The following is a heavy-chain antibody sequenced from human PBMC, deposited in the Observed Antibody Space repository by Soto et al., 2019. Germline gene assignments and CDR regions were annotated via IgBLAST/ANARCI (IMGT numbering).Heavy chain of an antibody. J-gene: IGHJ3*02. CDR3: ASLAVADVAYGI. D-gene: IGHD6-19*01. CDR2: IIPILGIA. CDR1: GGTFSSYT. Sequence: QVQLVQSGAEVKKPGSSVKVSCKASGGTFSSYTISWVRQAPGQGLEWMGRIIPILGIAKYAQKFQGRVTITADKSTSTAYMELSSLRSEDTAVYYCASLAVADVAYGIWGQGTMVPVSS. V-gene: IGHV1-69*02.